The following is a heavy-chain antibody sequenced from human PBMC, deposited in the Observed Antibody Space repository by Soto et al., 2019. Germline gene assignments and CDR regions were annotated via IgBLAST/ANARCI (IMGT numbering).Heavy chain of an antibody. CDR1: GFTFSTYA. V-gene: IGHV3-30-3*01. D-gene: IGHD3-22*01. J-gene: IGHJ3*02. CDR2: ISYDGSNK. Sequence: QVQLVESGGGVVQPGRSLRLSCAAFGFTFSTYAMHWVRQAPGKGLDWVAVISYDGSNKYYADSVKGRFTISRDNSKNTLYLQMNSLRAEDTTVYYFARGGAYSYYSSDWGAFHIWGQGAMVTFSS. CDR3: ARGGAYSYYSSDWGAFHI.